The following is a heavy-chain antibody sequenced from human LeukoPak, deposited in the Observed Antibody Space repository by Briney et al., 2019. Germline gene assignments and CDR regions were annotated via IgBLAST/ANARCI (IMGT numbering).Heavy chain of an antibody. CDR2: INPSGGST. Sequence: ASVRVSCKASGYTFISYYMHWVRQAPGQGLEWMGIINPSGGSTSYAQKFQGRVTMTRDTSTRTVYMEVSSLRSEDTAVYYCATEYVRTHYFDWWGQGTVVTVSS. CDR1: GYTFISYY. J-gene: IGHJ4*02. V-gene: IGHV1-46*01. CDR3: ATEYVRTHYFDW. D-gene: IGHD3-16*01.